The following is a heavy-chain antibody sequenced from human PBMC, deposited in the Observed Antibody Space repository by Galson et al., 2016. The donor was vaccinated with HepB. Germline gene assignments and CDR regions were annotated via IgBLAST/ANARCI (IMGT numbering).Heavy chain of an antibody. V-gene: IGHV3-23*01. Sequence: SLRLSCAASGLSIGDYGMIWVRQAPGKGLEWVSVISGSSSSIYYADSVKGRFTVSRDNSKNTVFLQMNSPKAEDTAVYYCAKSTGRAVTTLDYYYGMDVWGQGTTVIVSS. CDR2: ISGSSSSI. D-gene: IGHD4-17*01. J-gene: IGHJ6*02. CDR3: AKSTGRAVTTLDYYYGMDV. CDR1: GLSIGDYG.